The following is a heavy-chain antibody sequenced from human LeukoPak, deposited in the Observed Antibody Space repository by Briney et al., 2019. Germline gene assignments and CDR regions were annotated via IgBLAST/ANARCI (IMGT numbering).Heavy chain of an antibody. Sequence: SETLSLTCTVSGGSISSTDYYWGWIRQPPGKGLEWIGSIYYSGSTYYNPSLKSRVTISVDTSKNQFSLKLSSVTAADTAVYYCARTRGDITIFGVVPVMIFDYWGQGTLVTVSS. CDR2: IYYSGST. CDR1: GGSISSTDYY. V-gene: IGHV4-39*07. D-gene: IGHD3-3*01. CDR3: ARTRGDITIFGVVPVMIFDY. J-gene: IGHJ4*02.